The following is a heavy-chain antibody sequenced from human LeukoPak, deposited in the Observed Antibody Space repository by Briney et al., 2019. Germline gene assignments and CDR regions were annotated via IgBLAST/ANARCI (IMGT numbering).Heavy chain of an antibody. CDR3: ARGYWFYFDY. J-gene: IGHJ4*02. CDR2: IYISGST. CDR1: GGSISSGSYY. V-gene: IGHV4-61*09. Sequence: SETLSLTCTVSGGSISSGSYYWSWIRQPAGKGLEWIGHIYISGSTNYNPSLKSRVTISADTSKNQFSLKLSPVTAADTAVYYCARGYWFYFDYWGQGTLVTVSS. D-gene: IGHD2-8*02.